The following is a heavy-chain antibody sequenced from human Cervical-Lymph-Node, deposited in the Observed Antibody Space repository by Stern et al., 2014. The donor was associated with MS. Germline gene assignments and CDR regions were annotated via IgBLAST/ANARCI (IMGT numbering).Heavy chain of an antibody. CDR1: GFSLRNPRLS. CDR3: ARIQSVYRSGAPYFDY. D-gene: IGHD6-19*01. V-gene: IGHV2-26*01. CDR2: LSSNDEY. J-gene: IGHJ4*02. Sequence: QITLKESGPVLVKPTETLTLTCTVSGFSLRNPRLSVSWIRQPPGKALEWLSQLSSNDEYSYNTSLKSRLTISKDTAKSQVVLTMTSMDPVDTATYYCARIQSVYRSGAPYFDYWGQGTLVTISS.